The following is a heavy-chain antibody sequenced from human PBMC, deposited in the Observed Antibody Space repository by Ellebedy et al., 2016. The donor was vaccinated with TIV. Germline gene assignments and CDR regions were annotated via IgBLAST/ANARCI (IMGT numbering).Heavy chain of an antibody. V-gene: IGHV3-23*01. D-gene: IGHD6-19*01. CDR3: ANGRSSGWFWYYFES. Sequence: PGGSLRLSCAASGFSFSTYAMSWVRQAPGKRPEWVSGISNSAGSTYYADSVKGRFIISRDNSKHTLYLQMNSLRAEDTAIYYCANGRSSGWFWYYFESWGQGTLVTVSS. J-gene: IGHJ4*02. CDR1: GFSFSTYA. CDR2: ISNSAGST.